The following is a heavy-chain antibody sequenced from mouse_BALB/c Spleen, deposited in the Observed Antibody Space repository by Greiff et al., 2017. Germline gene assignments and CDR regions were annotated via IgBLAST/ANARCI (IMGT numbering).Heavy chain of an antibody. V-gene: IGHV1S137*01. CDR3: ARGGNYEWYFDV. CDR2: ISTYYGDA. J-gene: IGHJ1*01. Sequence: VQLQQSGAELVRPGVSVKISCKGSGYTFTDYAMHWVKQSHAKSLEWIGVISTYYGDASYNQKFKGKATMTVDKSSSTAYMELARLTSEDSAIYYCARGGNYEWYFDVWGAGTTVTVSS. CDR1: GYTFTDYA. D-gene: IGHD2-1*01.